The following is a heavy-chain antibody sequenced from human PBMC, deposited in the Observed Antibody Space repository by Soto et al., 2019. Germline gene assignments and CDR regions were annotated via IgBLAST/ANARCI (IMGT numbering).Heavy chain of an antibody. D-gene: IGHD2-2*01. CDR1: GFTFSSYS. V-gene: IGHV3-30*18. CDR3: AKGLGRSDIVFVPAHGY. CDR2: ISYDGSNK. Sequence: PGGPLRLSCAASGFTFSSYSMHWVRQAPGKGLEWVAVISYDGSNKYYADSVKGRFTISRDNSKNTLYLQMNSLRAEDTAVYYCAKGLGRSDIVFVPAHGYWGKGTRVTISS. J-gene: IGHJ4*02.